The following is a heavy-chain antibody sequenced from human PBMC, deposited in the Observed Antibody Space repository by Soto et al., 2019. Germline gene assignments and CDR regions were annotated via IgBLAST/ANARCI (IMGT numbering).Heavy chain of an antibody. V-gene: IGHV3-30*18. CDR1: GFTFSSYG. CDR2: ISYGGSNK. Sequence: VQLVESGGGVVKPGRSLRLSCAASGFTFSSYGMHWVRQAPGKGLEWVAVISYGGSNKYYADSVKGRFTISRDNSNNTLYLQKNNMRAEKTDESYCAKDHHDFWTREADYWGQGTLVTVSS. D-gene: IGHD3-3*01. J-gene: IGHJ4*02. CDR3: AKDHHDFWTREADY.